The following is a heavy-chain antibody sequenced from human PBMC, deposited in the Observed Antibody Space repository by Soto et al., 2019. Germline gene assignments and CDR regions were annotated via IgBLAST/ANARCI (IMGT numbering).Heavy chain of an antibody. CDR1: GGSLSTNP. CDR3: ARRDSGGFFRFFDS. D-gene: IGHD2-15*01. CDR2: TGSGTGPG. J-gene: IGHJ4*02. V-gene: IGHV1-69*06. Sequence: SVKGSCKASGGSLSTNPISWVRQAPGQGLEWMGGTGSGTGPGNHAQKFQGRLTVTADKSTGTVYMELTNLSSEDTAVYYCARRDSGGFFRFFDSWGQGTLVTVSS.